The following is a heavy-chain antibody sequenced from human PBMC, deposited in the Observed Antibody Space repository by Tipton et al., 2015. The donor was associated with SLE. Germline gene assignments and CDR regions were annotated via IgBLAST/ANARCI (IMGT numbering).Heavy chain of an antibody. CDR2: VSYSGRS. D-gene: IGHD3-22*01. Sequence: TLSLTCTVSGASVSSHYWSWIRQSPGKGLEWIGYVSYSGRSLYDPSLRSRVTMSLDTSKNQFSLRLSSVTAADTAVYYCARVEGSGCRYWYFDLWGRGTLVTVSS. V-gene: IGHV4-59*02. CDR3: ARVEGSGCRYWYFDL. J-gene: IGHJ2*01. CDR1: GASVSSHY.